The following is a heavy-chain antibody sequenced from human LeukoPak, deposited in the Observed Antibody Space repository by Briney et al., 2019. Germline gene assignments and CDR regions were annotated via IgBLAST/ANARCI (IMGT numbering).Heavy chain of an antibody. V-gene: IGHV3-23*01. D-gene: IGHD6-19*01. Sequence: PGGSLRLPCAASGFTFSNYAMSWVRQAPGKGLDWVSAISGGGGSTYYADSVKGRFTISRDNSKNTLYLQMSSLRAEDTAVYYCGKANTGYTSGPFDYWGQGTLVTVSS. CDR1: GFTFSNYA. J-gene: IGHJ4*02. CDR3: GKANTGYTSGPFDY. CDR2: ISGGGGST.